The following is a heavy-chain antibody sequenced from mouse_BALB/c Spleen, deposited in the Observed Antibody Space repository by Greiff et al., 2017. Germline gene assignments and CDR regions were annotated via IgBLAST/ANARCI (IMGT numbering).Heavy chain of an antibody. CDR1: GYTFTNYW. Sequence: QVQLQQSGAELVRPGTSVKISCKASGYTFTNYWLGWVKQRPGHGLEWIGDIYPGGGYTNYNEKFKGKATLTAYTSSSTAYMQLSSLTSEDSAVYFYASQKTGTAWFAYWGQGTLVTVSA. J-gene: IGHJ3*01. D-gene: IGHD4-1*01. CDR3: ASQKTGTAWFAY. V-gene: IGHV1-63*02. CDR2: IYPGGGYT.